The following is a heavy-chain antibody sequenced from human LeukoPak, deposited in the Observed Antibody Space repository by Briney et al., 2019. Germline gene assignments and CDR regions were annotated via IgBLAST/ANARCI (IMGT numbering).Heavy chain of an antibody. CDR3: ARDIAVAGFSFPDY. J-gene: IGHJ4*02. V-gene: IGHV1-2*04. D-gene: IGHD6-19*01. CDR1: GYTFTGYY. CDR2: INPNSGGT. Sequence: GASVKVSCKASGYTFTGYYMHWVRQAPGQGLEWMGWINPNSGGTNYAQKFQGWVTMTRDTSISTAYMELGRLRSDDTAVYYCARDIAVAGFSFPDYWGQGTLVTVSS.